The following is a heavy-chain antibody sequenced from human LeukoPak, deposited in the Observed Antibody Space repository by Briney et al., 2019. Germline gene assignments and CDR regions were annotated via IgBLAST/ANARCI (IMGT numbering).Heavy chain of an antibody. J-gene: IGHJ4*02. D-gene: IGHD3-22*01. CDR3: ARDNHDSSGYHIPLDY. CDR1: GFTFSSYS. V-gene: IGHV3-21*05. Sequence: GGSLRLSCAASGFTFSSYSMNWVRQAPGKGLEWVSYISGSSSYIYYADSVKGRFTISRDNAKNSLYLQMNSLRAEDTAVYYCARDNHDSSGYHIPLDYWGQGTLVTVSS. CDR2: ISGSSSYI.